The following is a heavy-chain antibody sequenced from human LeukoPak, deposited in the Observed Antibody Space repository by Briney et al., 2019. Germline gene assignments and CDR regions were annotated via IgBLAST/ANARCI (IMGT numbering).Heavy chain of an antibody. CDR2: IYSGGST. Sequence: PGGSLRLSCAASGFTVSSNYMSWVRQAPGKGLEWVSVIYSGGSTYYADSVKGRFTISRDNSKNTLYLQMNSLRAEDTAVYYCAGQWLVLDYYYGMDVWGQGTTVIVSS. J-gene: IGHJ6*02. CDR1: GFTVSSNY. D-gene: IGHD6-19*01. V-gene: IGHV3-66*02. CDR3: AGQWLVLDYYYGMDV.